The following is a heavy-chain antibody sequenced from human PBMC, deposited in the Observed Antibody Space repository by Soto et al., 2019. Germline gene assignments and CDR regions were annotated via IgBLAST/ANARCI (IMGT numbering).Heavy chain of an antibody. CDR3: AREGVSSRWYNYYGIDV. D-gene: IGHD6-13*01. Sequence: PSETLSLTCTVSGGSISSYYWSWIRQPPGKGLEWIGYIYYSGSTNYNPSLKSRVTISVDTSKNQFSLKLSSVTAADTAVYYCAREGVSSRWYNYYGIDVWGQGTTVTVSS. J-gene: IGHJ6*02. CDR2: IYYSGST. CDR1: GGSISSYY. V-gene: IGHV4-59*01.